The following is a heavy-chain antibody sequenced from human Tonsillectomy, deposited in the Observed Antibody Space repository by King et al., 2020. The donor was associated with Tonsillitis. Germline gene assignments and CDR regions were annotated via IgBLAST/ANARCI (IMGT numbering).Heavy chain of an antibody. CDR2: IRSKAYGGTT. CDR1: GFTFGDYA. D-gene: IGHD3-22*01. Sequence: VQLVESGGGLVQPGRSLRLSCTASGFTFGDYAMSWFRQAPGKGLEWVGFIRSKAYGGTTAYAAYVKGRFTISRDDSKSIAYLQMNSLKTEDTAVYYCRWEDSSGYLGAVAFDIWGQGTMVTVSS. CDR3: RWEDSSGYLGAVAFDI. V-gene: IGHV3-49*03. J-gene: IGHJ3*02.